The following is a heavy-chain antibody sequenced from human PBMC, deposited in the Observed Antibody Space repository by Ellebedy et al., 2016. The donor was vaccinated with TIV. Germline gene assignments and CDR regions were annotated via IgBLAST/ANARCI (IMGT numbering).Heavy chain of an antibody. Sequence: ASVKVSCXASGYTFTSYGISWVRQAPGQGLEWMGWISAYNGNTNYAQKLQGRVTMTTDTSTSTAYMELRSLRSDDTAVYYCARGSGDFWSGYFPYFDYWGQGTLVTVSS. V-gene: IGHV1-18*04. CDR3: ARGSGDFWSGYFPYFDY. CDR1: GYTFTSYG. CDR2: ISAYNGNT. D-gene: IGHD3-3*01. J-gene: IGHJ4*02.